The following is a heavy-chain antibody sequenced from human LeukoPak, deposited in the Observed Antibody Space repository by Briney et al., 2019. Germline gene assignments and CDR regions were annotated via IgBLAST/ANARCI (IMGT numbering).Heavy chain of an antibody. V-gene: IGHV4-59*01. J-gene: IGHJ4*02. Sequence: SETLSLTCIVSGGSISSYYWSWIRQPPGKGLEWIGYIYYSGSTNYNPSLKSRVTISVDTSKNQFSLKLSSVTAADTAVYYCASATTVTKGIFDYWGQGTLVTVSS. CDR2: IYYSGST. CDR1: GGSISSYY. CDR3: ASATTVTKGIFDY. D-gene: IGHD4-17*01.